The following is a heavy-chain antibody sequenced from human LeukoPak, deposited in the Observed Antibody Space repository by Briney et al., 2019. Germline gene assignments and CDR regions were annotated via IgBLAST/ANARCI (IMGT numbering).Heavy chain of an antibody. V-gene: IGHV4-59*01. CDR2: IYYSGST. Sequence: SETLSLTCTVSGGSISSYYWSWIRQPPGKGLEWIGYIYYSGSTNYIPSLKSRVTISVDTSKNQFSLKLSSVTAADTAVYYCARQYYYDSSPDYWGQGTLVTVSS. J-gene: IGHJ4*02. CDR1: GGSISSYY. D-gene: IGHD3-22*01. CDR3: ARQYYYDSSPDY.